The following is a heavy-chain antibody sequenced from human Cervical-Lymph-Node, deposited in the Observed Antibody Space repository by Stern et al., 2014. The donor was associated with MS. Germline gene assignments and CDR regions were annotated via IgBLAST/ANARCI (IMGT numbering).Heavy chain of an antibody. D-gene: IGHD3-22*01. V-gene: IGHV3-30*04. CDR1: GFTFTSYA. CDR3: ARDRTTGYYDSSGADF. Sequence: QVQLVESGGGVVQPGRSLRLSCAASGFTFTSYAMHWVRQAPGQGLEWVALISYDRSSKYYADSVKGRFTISGDDSKRTLDLQMNSLRAEDTAVYYCARDRTTGYYDSSGADFWGQGTLVTVSS. J-gene: IGHJ4*02. CDR2: ISYDRSSK.